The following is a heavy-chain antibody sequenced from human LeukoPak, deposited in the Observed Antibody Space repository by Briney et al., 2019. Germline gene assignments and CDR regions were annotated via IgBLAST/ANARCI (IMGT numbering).Heavy chain of an antibody. CDR2: IYYSGST. V-gene: IGHV4-59*01. J-gene: IGHJ4*02. CDR1: GGSLSSYY. D-gene: IGHD6-19*01. CDR3: ARGLYSSGWSYYFDY. Sequence: SGSLSLTSTVSGGSLSSYYWSWIRHRPRGGLGRSGYIYYSGSTDYTPSLKSRVTISVDTSKNQFSLKLSSVTAADTAVYYCARGLYSSGWSYYFDYWGQGTLVTVSS.